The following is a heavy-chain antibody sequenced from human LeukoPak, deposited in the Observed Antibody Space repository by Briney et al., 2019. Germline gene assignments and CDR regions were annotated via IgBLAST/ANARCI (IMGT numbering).Heavy chain of an antibody. Sequence: GGSLRLSCAASGFTFSSYGMHWVRQAPGKGLEWVAIISYDGSNKYYADSVQGRFTISRDNSKNTLYPQMNSLRAEDTAVYYCARGYTCGYWGQGTLVIVSP. CDR3: ARGYTCGY. D-gene: IGHD5-18*01. CDR2: ISYDGSNK. CDR1: GFTFSSYG. J-gene: IGHJ4*02. V-gene: IGHV3-30*03.